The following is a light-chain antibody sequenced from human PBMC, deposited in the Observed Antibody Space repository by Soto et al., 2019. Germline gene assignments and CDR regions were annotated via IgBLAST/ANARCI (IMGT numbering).Light chain of an antibody. CDR1: QTVSRDY. CDR2: GAS. V-gene: IGKV3-20*01. Sequence: EIVLTQSPGTLSLSPGERATRSCRASQTVSRDYLAWYQQKPGQAPRLLIYGASSRATGSPDRFSGSGSGTDFTLTISRLEPEDFAVYYCQQYGSSPLTFGGGTKVEIK. J-gene: IGKJ4*01. CDR3: QQYGSSPLT.